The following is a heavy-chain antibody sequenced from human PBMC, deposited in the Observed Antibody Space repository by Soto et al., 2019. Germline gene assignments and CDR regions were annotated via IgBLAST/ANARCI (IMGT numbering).Heavy chain of an antibody. J-gene: IGHJ4*02. D-gene: IGHD1-26*01. CDR3: ARLGGSVDD. Sequence: QVQLRESGPGLVKPSQTLSLTCTVSGASISSGDFVWSWIRQPPGKGLEWTGYVRYSGSTYYNPSLKSRVNISVDTSMNQFSLTLSSVTAADTAVYYCARLGGSVDDWGQGTLVTVS. CDR1: GASISSGDFV. CDR2: VRYSGST. V-gene: IGHV4-30-4*01.